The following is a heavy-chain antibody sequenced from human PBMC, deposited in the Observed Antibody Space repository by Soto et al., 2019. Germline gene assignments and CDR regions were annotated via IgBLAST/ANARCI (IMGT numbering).Heavy chain of an antibody. CDR3: ARLTRGGNYYDSSGYPYNDY. Sequence: PGGSLRLSCAASGFTFSSYAMHWVRQAPGKGLEWVAVISYDGSNKYYADSVKGRFTISRDNSKNTLYLQMNSPRAEDTAVYYCARLTRGGNYYDSSGYPYNDYWGQGTLVTVSS. J-gene: IGHJ4*02. CDR1: GFTFSSYA. CDR2: ISYDGSNK. D-gene: IGHD3-22*01. V-gene: IGHV3-30-3*01.